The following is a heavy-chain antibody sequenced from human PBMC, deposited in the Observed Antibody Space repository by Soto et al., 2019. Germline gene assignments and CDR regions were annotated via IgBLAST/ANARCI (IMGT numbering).Heavy chain of an antibody. CDR2: IYYSGST. D-gene: IGHD2-15*01. CDR1: GGSISSYY. V-gene: IGHV4-59*08. J-gene: IGHJ6*03. Sequence: QVQLQESGPGLVKPSETLSLTCTVSGGSISSYYWSWIRQPPGKGLEWIGYIYYSGSTNYNPSLKSRVTISVDTSKNQFSLKLSSVTAADTAVYYCARQERDVAATYYYYYMDVWGKGTTVTVSS. CDR3: ARQERDVAATYYYYYMDV.